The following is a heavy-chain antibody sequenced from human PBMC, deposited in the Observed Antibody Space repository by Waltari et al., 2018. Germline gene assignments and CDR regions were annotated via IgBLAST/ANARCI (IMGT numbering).Heavy chain of an antibody. CDR2: IYYSGST. Sequence: QVQLQESGPGLVKPSQTLSLTCTVSGGSISSGDYYWSWIRQPPGKGLEWNGYIYYSGSTYYNPSLKSRITISVETSKNQFALKLGSVAAADTAGYYCARDSGYGDYEGWFDPWGQGTLVTVSS. D-gene: IGHD4-17*01. V-gene: IGHV4-30-4*08. J-gene: IGHJ5*02. CDR1: GGSISSGDYY. CDR3: ARDSGYGDYEGWFDP.